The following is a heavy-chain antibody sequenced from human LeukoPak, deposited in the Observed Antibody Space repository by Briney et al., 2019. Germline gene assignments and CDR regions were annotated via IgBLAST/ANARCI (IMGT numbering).Heavy chain of an antibody. D-gene: IGHD6-19*01. CDR2: TSYSGGT. J-gene: IGHJ6*02. CDR3: ARHYIAVAGLGMDV. CDR1: GGSISISNYY. V-gene: IGHV4-39*01. Sequence: SETLSLTCTVSGGSISISNYYWGWTRQPPGKGLEWFGSTSYSGGTSYNPSLRSRVTISVDTSKNQFSLKLSSVTAADTAVYYCARHYIAVAGLGMDVWGQGTTVTVSS.